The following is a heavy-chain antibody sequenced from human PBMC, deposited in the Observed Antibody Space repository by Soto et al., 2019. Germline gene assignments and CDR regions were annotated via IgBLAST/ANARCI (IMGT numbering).Heavy chain of an antibody. CDR3: ARAPYYYESSGYYYLDY. CDR1: GYTFTGYY. CDR2: INPNSGGT. V-gene: IGHV1-2*02. D-gene: IGHD3-22*01. Sequence: QVQLVQSGAEVKKPGASVKVSCKASGYTFTGYYMHWVRQAPGQGLEWMGWINPNSGGTNYAQKFQGRVTMTRDTSISTAYMELSRLRSGDTAVYYCARAPYYYESSGYYYLDYWGQGTLVTVSS. J-gene: IGHJ4*02.